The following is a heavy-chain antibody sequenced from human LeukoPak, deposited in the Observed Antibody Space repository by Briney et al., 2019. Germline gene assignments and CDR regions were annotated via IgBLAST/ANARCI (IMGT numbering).Heavy chain of an antibody. J-gene: IGHJ4*02. D-gene: IGHD2-21*01. CDR2: IYTSGST. CDR3: AREASYCGGDCLLDY. V-gene: IGHV4-4*07. CDR1: GGSISSYY. Sequence: PSETLSLTCTVSGGSISSYYWSWIRQPAGKGLEWIGRIYTSGSTNYNPSLKSRLTMSVDTSKNQFSLKLTSVTAADTAVYYCAREASYCGGDCLLDYWGQGTLVTVSS.